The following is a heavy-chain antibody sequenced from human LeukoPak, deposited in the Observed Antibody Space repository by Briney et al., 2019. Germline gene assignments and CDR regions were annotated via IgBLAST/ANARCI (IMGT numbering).Heavy chain of an antibody. Sequence: GGSLRLSCAASGFTFDGYAMHWVRQAPGKGLEWVSGISWNSGSIGYADSVKGRFTISRDNAKNSLYLQMNSLRAEDTALYYCAKSRRSWFDAFDIWGQGTMVTVSS. CDR3: AKSRRSWFDAFDI. V-gene: IGHV3-9*01. CDR1: GFTFDGYA. J-gene: IGHJ3*02. D-gene: IGHD6-13*01. CDR2: ISWNSGSI.